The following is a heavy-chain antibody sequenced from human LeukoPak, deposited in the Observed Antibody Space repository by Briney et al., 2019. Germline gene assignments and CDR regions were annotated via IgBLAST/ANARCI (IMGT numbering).Heavy chain of an antibody. CDR2: IYTSVDT. D-gene: IGHD1-26*01. CDR3: ARGIFRPGTYFNYYYMDV. Sequence: SETLSLTCTVSGGSISNYYWTWIRQPAGKGLEWIGRIYTSVDTNYSPSLKSRVTMSLDTSKNQFSLNLRSVTAADTAVYYCARGIFRPGTYFNYYYMDVWGKGTTVTISS. V-gene: IGHV4-4*07. CDR1: GGSISNYY. J-gene: IGHJ6*03.